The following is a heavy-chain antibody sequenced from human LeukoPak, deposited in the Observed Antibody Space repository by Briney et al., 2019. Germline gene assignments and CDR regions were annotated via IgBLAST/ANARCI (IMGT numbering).Heavy chain of an antibody. CDR2: ISWNSGSI. V-gene: IGHV3-9*01. CDR1: GFTFNDYA. J-gene: IGHJ6*04. Sequence: GGSLRLSCAASGFTFNDYAMHWVRQAPGKGLEWVSGISWNSGSIGYADSVKGRFTISRDNAKNSLYLQMNSLRAEDTAVYYCAELGITMIGGVWGKGTTVTISS. CDR3: AELGITMIGGV. D-gene: IGHD3-10*02.